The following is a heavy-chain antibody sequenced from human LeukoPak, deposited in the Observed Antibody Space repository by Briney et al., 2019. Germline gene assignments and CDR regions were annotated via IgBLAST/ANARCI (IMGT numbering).Heavy chain of an antibody. CDR2: IGGSGGST. CDR1: GFTFSSYA. J-gene: IGHJ4*02. V-gene: IGHV3-23*01. D-gene: IGHD6-13*01. CDR3: AKGFTKTIAATDY. Sequence: GGSLRLSCAASGFTFSSYAMSWVRQAPGKGLEWVSAIGGSGGSTYYADSVKGRFTISRDNSKNTLYPQMNSLRAEDTAVYYCAKGFTKTIAATDYWGQGTLVTVSS.